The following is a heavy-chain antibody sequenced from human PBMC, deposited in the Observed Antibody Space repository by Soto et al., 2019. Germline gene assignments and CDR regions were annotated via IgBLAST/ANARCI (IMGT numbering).Heavy chain of an antibody. CDR2: LSWNSGSI. D-gene: IGHD6-13*01. Sequence: EVQLVESGGGLVQPGRSLRLSCAASGFTFDDYAMHWVRQAPGKGLEWVSGLSWNSGSIGYADSVKGRFTISRDNAKNSLYLQMNSLRAEDTALYYCAKDRGYSSPRYFDYWGQGTLVTVSS. CDR1: GFTFDDYA. V-gene: IGHV3-9*01. J-gene: IGHJ4*02. CDR3: AKDRGYSSPRYFDY.